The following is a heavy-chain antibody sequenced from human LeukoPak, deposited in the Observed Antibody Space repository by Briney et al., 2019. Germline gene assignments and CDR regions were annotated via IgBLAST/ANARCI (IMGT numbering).Heavy chain of an antibody. D-gene: IGHD3-10*01. CDR1: GFTFSSYS. Sequence: GSLRLSCAASGFTFSSYSMNWVRQPPGKGLEWIGSIYYSGSTYYNPSLKSRVTISVDTSKNQFSLKLSSVTAADTAVYYCARALQLLWFGELWRQHAFDIWGQGTMVTVSS. V-gene: IGHV4-39*07. CDR3: ARALQLLWFGELWRQHAFDI. CDR2: IYYSGST. J-gene: IGHJ3*02.